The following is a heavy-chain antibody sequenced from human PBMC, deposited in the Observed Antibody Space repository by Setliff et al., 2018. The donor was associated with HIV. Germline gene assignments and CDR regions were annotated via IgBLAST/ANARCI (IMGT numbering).Heavy chain of an antibody. V-gene: IGHV4-61*08. CDR2: IYIYNSGST. J-gene: IGHJ4*02. CDR3: ARGVNFDY. Sequence: NPSETLSLTCTVSGGSISSGGYYWSWIRQPPGKGLEWIGYIYIYNSGSTNYNPSLTSRVTISADTSRNQFSLKLTSVTAADTAIYYCARGVNFDYWGQGTQVTAPQ. CDR1: GGSISSGGYY. D-gene: IGHD3-3*01.